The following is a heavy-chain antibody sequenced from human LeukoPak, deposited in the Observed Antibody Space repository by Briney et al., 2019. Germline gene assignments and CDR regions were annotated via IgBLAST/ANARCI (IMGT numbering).Heavy chain of an antibody. D-gene: IGHD5-24*01. CDR3: TAREMSGGDY. J-gene: IGHJ4*02. Sequence: GGSLRLSCAASGFTFSNAWMSWVRQAPGKGLEWVGRIKSKTDGGTTDYAAPVKGRFTTSRDDSKNTLYLQMNSLRTEDTAVYYCTAREMSGGDYWGQGTLVTVSS. V-gene: IGHV3-15*01. CDR2: IKSKTDGGTT. CDR1: GFTFSNAW.